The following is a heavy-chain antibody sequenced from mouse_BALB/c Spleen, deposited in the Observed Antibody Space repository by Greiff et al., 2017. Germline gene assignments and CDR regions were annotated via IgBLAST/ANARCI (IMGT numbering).Heavy chain of an antibody. V-gene: IGHV1S22*01. CDR3: TNYYIDY. Sequence: LQQPGSELVRPGASVKLSCKASGYTFTSYWMHWVKQRPGQGLEWIGNIYPGSGSTNYDEKFKSKATLTVDTSSSTAYMQLSSLTSEDSAVYYCTNYYIDYWGQGTTLTVSS. CDR2: IYPGSGST. J-gene: IGHJ2*01. CDR1: GYTFTSYW.